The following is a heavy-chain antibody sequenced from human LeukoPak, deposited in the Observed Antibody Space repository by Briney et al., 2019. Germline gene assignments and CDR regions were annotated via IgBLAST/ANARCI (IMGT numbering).Heavy chain of an antibody. CDR3: ARDVAAAGKEDAFDI. D-gene: IGHD6-13*01. Sequence: GVLRLSCAASGFTFSSHSMNWVRQAPGKGLEWVSSISSRSSYIYYADSVKGRFTISRDNAKKSLYLQMSSLRAEDTAVYYCARDVAAAGKEDAFDIWGQGTMVTVSP. CDR1: GFTFSSHS. CDR2: ISSRSSYI. J-gene: IGHJ3*02. V-gene: IGHV3-21*01.